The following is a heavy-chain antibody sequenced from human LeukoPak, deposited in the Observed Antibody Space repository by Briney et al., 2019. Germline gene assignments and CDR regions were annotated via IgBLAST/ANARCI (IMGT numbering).Heavy chain of an antibody. CDR2: IRIKTNSYAT. J-gene: IGHJ4*02. CDR3: TTRDFDY. V-gene: IGHV3-73*01. Sequence: GGSLRLSCAASGFTFSGSDMHWVRQASGKGLEWVGRIRIKTNSYATAYAASVKGRFTISRDDSKNTAYLQMNSLKTEDTAVYYCTTRDFDYWGQGTLVTVSS. CDR1: GFTFSGSD.